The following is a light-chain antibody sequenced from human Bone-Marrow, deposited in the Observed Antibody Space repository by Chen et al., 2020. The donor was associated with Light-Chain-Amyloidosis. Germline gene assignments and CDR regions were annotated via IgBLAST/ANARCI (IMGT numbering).Light chain of an antibody. CDR1: NIGSTS. Sequence: SYVLTQPSSVSADPGQTATIACGGNNIGSTSVNWYQQTPGQAPLLVVYDDGDRPPGIRERLAGSNSGNTATLTISRGDAGDEADYYCQVWDSSSDRPVFGGGTKLSVL. CDR3: QVWDSSSDRPV. J-gene: IGLJ3*02. V-gene: IGLV3-21*02. CDR2: DDG.